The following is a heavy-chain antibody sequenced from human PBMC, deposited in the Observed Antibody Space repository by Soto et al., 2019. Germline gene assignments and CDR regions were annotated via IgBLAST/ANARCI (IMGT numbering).Heavy chain of an antibody. V-gene: IGHV3-48*03. CDR2: ISSSGSTI. CDR1: PFTFSSYE. CDR3: ARERCSSTSCYSPWFDP. D-gene: IGHD2-2*02. J-gene: IGHJ5*02. Sequence: GRCRRFSCAPGPFTFSSYEMNWVRQAPGKGLEWVSYISSSGSTIYYADSVKGRFTISRDNAKNSLYLQMNSLRAEDTAVYYCARERCSSTSCYSPWFDPWGQGTLVTVSS.